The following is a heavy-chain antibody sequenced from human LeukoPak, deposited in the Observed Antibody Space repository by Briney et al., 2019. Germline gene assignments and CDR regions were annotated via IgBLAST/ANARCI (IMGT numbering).Heavy chain of an antibody. Sequence: GGSLRLSCAASGFIVSSDYMSWVRQAPGKGLEWVSIVYSDGTTYYADSVKGRFSVSRDISKNTMNVQMNGLRPEDTAVYYCARVNYAGGFDYWGQGTLVTVSS. CDR3: ARVNYAGGFDY. J-gene: IGHJ4*02. D-gene: IGHD1-7*01. V-gene: IGHV3-66*02. CDR1: GFIVSSDY. CDR2: VYSDGTT.